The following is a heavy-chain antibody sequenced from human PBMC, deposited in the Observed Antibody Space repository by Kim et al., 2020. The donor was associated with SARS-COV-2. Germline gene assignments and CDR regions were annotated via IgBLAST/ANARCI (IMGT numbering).Heavy chain of an antibody. V-gene: IGHV4-59*13. D-gene: IGHD6-6*01. J-gene: IGHJ6*02. CDR3: ARIVPGHSGLHAYYYYGMDV. CDR2: IYYSGST. Sequence: SETLSLTCTVSGGSISSYYWSWIRQPPGKGLEWIGYIYYSGSTNYNPSLKSRVTISVDTSKNQFSLKLSSVTAADTAVYYCARIVPGHSGLHAYYYYGMDVWGQGTTVTVSS. CDR1: GGSISSYY.